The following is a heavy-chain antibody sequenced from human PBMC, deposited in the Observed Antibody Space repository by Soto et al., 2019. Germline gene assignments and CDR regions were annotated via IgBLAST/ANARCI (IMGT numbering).Heavy chain of an antibody. CDR1: GFTFGDYA. V-gene: IGHV3-49*04. Sequence: EVQLVESGGGLVQPGRSLRLSCTASGFTFGDYAMSWVRQAPGKGLEWVGFIRSKAYGGTTEYAASVKGRFTISRDDSKSIAYLQMNSLKTEDTAVYYCTRVRIAVAGHHFDYWGQGTLVTVSS. CDR3: TRVRIAVAGHHFDY. J-gene: IGHJ4*02. CDR2: IRSKAYGGTT. D-gene: IGHD6-19*01.